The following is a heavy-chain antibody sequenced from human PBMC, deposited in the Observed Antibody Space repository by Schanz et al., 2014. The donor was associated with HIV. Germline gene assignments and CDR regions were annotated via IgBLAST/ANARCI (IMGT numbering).Heavy chain of an antibody. V-gene: IGHV1-69*01. Sequence: QVQLVQSGAEGRKPGSSVKVSCKASGGTFSRHAINWVRQAPGQGLEWMGGIIPMLGTATYAQKFQGRVMITADESTSTAYMELSSLRSEDTAVYYCARDLSLASSTPTLAFDIWGQGTMVTVSS. CDR2: IIPMLGTA. D-gene: IGHD2-2*01. CDR1: GGTFSRHA. CDR3: ARDLSLASSTPTLAFDI. J-gene: IGHJ3*02.